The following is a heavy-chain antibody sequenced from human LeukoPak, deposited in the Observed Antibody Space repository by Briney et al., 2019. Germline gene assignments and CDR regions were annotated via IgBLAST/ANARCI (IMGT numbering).Heavy chain of an antibody. V-gene: IGHV3-23*01. Sequence: GGSLRLSCVASGFTLSNYDMSWVRQAPGKGLAWVSAISGRGGRTYYADSVKGRFTISRDNPKNTLYLQMNGLRAEDTAVYYCANNDYNNPEGWGQGTLVTVSS. J-gene: IGHJ4*02. D-gene: IGHD4-11*01. CDR3: ANNDYNNPEG. CDR2: ISGRGGRT. CDR1: GFTLSNYD.